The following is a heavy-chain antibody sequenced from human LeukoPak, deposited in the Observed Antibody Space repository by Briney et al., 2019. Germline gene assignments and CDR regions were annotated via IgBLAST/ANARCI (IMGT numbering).Heavy chain of an antibody. Sequence: GGSLRLSCAASGFTLSSYWMHWVRQAPGKGLVWVSRINSDGSSKPYADSVKGRFTISRDNSKNTLHLQMNSLRAEDTAVYYCAYYDSSGYYYGRLRYWGQGTLVTVSS. J-gene: IGHJ4*02. V-gene: IGHV3-74*03. CDR3: AYYDSSGYYYGRLRY. CDR2: INSDGSSK. D-gene: IGHD3-22*01. CDR1: GFTLSSYW.